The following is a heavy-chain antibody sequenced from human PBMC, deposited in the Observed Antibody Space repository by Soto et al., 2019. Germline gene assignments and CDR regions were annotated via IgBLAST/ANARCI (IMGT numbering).Heavy chain of an antibody. D-gene: IGHD6-13*01. V-gene: IGHV4-39*01. CDR3: ARHPYSNLWYNWPDP. J-gene: IGHJ5*02. CDR1: GDSISSGFYF. CDR2: IYYSGST. Sequence: PSETLSLTCTVSGDSISSGFYFWGWVRQPPGKGLEWIGTIYYSGSTYYTPSLKSRVTISVDTSQNQFSLRLSSVTAADTAMYYCARHPYSNLWYNWPDPWGQGTLVTVSS.